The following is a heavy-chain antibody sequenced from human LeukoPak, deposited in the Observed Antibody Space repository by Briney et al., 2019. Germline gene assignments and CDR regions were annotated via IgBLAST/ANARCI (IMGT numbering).Heavy chain of an antibody. V-gene: IGHV3-7*03. CDR3: ARVRYYGSRSLIFEY. CDR1: GFTFSDYW. J-gene: IGHJ4*02. Sequence: GGSLRLSCAASGFTFSDYWMTWVRQAPGKGLEWGANIKQGGSDKYYLDAVKGRFTISKDNTKTSLYLKTNNLRAGDTAVYYCARVRYYGSRSLIFEYRGPGTPVSVSS. D-gene: IGHD3-10*01. CDR2: IKQGGSDK.